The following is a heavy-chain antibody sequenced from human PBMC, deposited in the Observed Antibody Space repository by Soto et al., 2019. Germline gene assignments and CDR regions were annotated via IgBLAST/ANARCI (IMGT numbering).Heavy chain of an antibody. CDR2: INHSGST. CDR1: GGSFIGYY. D-gene: IGHD3-22*01. V-gene: IGHV4-34*01. Sequence: SETLSLTCAVYGGSFIGYYWSWILQPPGKGLEWIGEINHSGSTNYNPSLKSRVTISVDTSKNQFSLKLSSVTAADTAVYYCASLGLYDSSGYYPPVDYWGQGTLVTVSS. J-gene: IGHJ4*02. CDR3: ASLGLYDSSGYYPPVDY.